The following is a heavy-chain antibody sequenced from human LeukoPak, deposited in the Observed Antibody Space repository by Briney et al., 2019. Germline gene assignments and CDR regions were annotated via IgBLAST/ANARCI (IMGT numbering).Heavy chain of an antibody. J-gene: IGHJ4*02. CDR1: GFIISDYA. CDR3: VKDLYKGDTASWYFFHY. D-gene: IGHD6-13*01. CDR2: ISANGGRT. V-gene: IGHV3-64D*06. Sequence: GGSLRLSCSASGFIISDYAMHWVRQASGKGLEYVSAISANGGRTYYADSVKGRFTISRDTSKNTLYLQMSSLTTEDTAMYHCVKDLYKGDTASWYFFHYWGQGTLVTVSS.